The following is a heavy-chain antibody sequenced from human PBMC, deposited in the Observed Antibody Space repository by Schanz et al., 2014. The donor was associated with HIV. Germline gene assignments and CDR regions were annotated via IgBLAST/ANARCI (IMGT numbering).Heavy chain of an antibody. J-gene: IGHJ4*02. CDR2: IKEDGSEK. CDR3: AKPEYDSRGNSQSHFDS. Sequence: QVQLVESGGGVVQPGRSLRLSCAGSGFSFDTFGIHWVRQAPGKGPEWVANIKEDGSEKYHADSVKGRFTISRDNSKNTLYLQMTTLRTEDTAVYYCAKPEYDSRGNSQSHFDSWGQGTLVTVSS. D-gene: IGHD3-22*01. CDR1: GFSFDTFG. V-gene: IGHV3-33*06.